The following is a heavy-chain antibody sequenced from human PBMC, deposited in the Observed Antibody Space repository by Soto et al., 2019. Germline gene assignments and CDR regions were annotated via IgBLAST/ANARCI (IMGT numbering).Heavy chain of an antibody. V-gene: IGHV1-3*01. Sequence: QVPLVQSGAEVKKPGTSVKVSCKASGYSFATYAIHWVHQAPGQGLEWMGWINPATGNTEYSDKFQDRVTFTRDTSATTAYMELRGLRSEDTAVYYCARRYKSAGWLEPWGQGTLVTVSS. CDR3: ARRYKSAGWLEP. CDR2: INPATGNT. CDR1: GYSFATYA. D-gene: IGHD1-1*01. J-gene: IGHJ5*02.